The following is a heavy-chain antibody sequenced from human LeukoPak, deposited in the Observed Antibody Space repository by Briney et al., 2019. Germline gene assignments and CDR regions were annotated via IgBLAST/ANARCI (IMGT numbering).Heavy chain of an antibody. D-gene: IGHD2-15*01. CDR3: GRQAAPDY. CDR2: ISHISSNI. CDR1: GFTFSSYS. Sequence: GGSLRLSCAASGFTFSSYSMNWVRQAPGQGLEWVSSISHISSNIYYADSVKGRFTISRDNAKNSLYLQMHSLRTEDTAVYYCGRQAAPDYWGQGTLVTVSS. V-gene: IGHV3-21*01. J-gene: IGHJ4*02.